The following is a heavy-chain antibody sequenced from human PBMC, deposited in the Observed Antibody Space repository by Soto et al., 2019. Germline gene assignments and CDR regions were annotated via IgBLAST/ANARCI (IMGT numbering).Heavy chain of an antibody. D-gene: IGHD3-10*01. Sequence: PGGSLRLSCTASGFTFGDYAMSWFCQAPGKGLEWVGFIRSKAYGGTTEYAASVKGRFTISRDDSKSIAYLQMNSLKTEDTAVYYCTRVGRPNYYGSGSYYLGGLENYYMDVWGKVITVTVSS. CDR1: GFTFGDYA. V-gene: IGHV3-49*03. CDR2: IRSKAYGGTT. CDR3: TRVGRPNYYGSGSYYLGGLENYYMDV. J-gene: IGHJ6*03.